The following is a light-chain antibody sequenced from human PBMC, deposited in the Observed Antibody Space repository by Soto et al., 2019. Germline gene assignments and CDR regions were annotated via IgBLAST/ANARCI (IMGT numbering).Light chain of an antibody. CDR1: QSVSSY. CDR2: DAS. V-gene: IGKV3-11*01. Sequence: EIVLTQSPATLSLSPGERATLSCRTSQSVSSYLAWYQQKPGQAPRLLIYDASNRATGIPARFSGSGSGTDFTLTITCLEPEEFAVYYCQQRSDWPSTFGGGTKVEI. J-gene: IGKJ4*01. CDR3: QQRSDWPST.